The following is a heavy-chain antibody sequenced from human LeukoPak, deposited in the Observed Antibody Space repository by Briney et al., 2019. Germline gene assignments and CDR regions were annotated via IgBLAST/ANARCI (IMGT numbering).Heavy chain of an antibody. CDR1: GFTFDDYA. CDR3: AKAGGRFYYYYMDV. J-gene: IGHJ6*03. V-gene: IGHV3-9*03. Sequence: GGSLRLSCAASGFTFDDYAMHWVRQAPGKGLEWVSGISWNSGSIGYADSVKGRFTISRDNAKNSLYLQMNSLRAEDMALYYCAKAGGRFYYYYMDVWGKGTTVTVSS. CDR2: ISWNSGSI. D-gene: IGHD2-15*01.